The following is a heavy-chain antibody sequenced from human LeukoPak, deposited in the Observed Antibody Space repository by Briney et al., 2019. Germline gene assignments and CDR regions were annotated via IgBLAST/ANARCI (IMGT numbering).Heavy chain of an antibody. Sequence: GGSLRLSCSASGFTFTTYGMNWVRQAPGKGLEWVSGIGGSGVRTYYADSVKGRFTISRDNSRNTVYLQMNSLKTEDTAVYYCTTAGQQLVGKYYYYYMDVWGKGTTVTVSS. V-gene: IGHV3-23*01. CDR2: IGGSGVRT. CDR1: GFTFTTYG. J-gene: IGHJ6*03. D-gene: IGHD6-13*01. CDR3: TTAGQQLVGKYYYYYMDV.